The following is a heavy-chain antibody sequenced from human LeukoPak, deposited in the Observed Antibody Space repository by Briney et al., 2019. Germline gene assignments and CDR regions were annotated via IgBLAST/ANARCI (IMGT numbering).Heavy chain of an antibody. CDR2: IYYSGST. CDR3: ARVSRFFDYGDYVSSYYFDY. Sequence: SETLSLTCTVSGGSVSSGSYYWSWIRQPPVKGLEWIGYIYYSGSTNYNPSLKSRVTISVDTSKNQFSLKLSSVTAADTAVYYCARVSRFFDYGDYVSSYYFDYWGQGTLVTVSS. D-gene: IGHD4-17*01. V-gene: IGHV4-61*01. CDR1: GGSVSSGSYY. J-gene: IGHJ4*02.